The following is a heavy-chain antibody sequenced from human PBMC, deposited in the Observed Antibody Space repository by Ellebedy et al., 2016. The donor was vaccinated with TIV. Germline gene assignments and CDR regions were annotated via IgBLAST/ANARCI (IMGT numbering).Heavy chain of an antibody. D-gene: IGHD3-9*01. CDR1: GFTFSSYA. V-gene: IGHV3-11*06. CDR3: ARDRYFDWLSRGGYWYFDL. Sequence: GESLKISCAASGFTFSSYAMSWIRQAPGKGLEWVSYISSSSSYTNYADSVKGRFTISRDNAKNSLYLQMNSLRAEDTAVYYCARDRYFDWLSRGGYWYFDLWGRGTLVTVSS. J-gene: IGHJ2*01. CDR2: ISSSSSYT.